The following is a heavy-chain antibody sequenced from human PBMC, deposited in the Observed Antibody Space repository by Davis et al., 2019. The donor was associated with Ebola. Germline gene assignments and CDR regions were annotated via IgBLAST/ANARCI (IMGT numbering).Heavy chain of an antibody. V-gene: IGHV3-30*09. J-gene: IGHJ4*02. CDR1: GFTFSSHA. CDR2: ISYDGNAQ. Sequence: PGGSLRLSCVVSGFTFSSHAMHWVRQAPGKGLDWVAKISYDGNAQYYADSVRGRFAVSRDNSKNTLYLQMNSLTTEDTAVYYCAGEVGARRLSDWGQGSLVTVSS. D-gene: IGHD1-26*01. CDR3: AGEVGARRLSD.